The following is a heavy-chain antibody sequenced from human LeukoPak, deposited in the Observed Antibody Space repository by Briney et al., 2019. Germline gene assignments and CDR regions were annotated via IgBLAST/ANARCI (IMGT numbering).Heavy chain of an antibody. Sequence: GGSLRLSCAAFGFTFSSHAMSWVRQAPGKGLEWVSAISGSGGSTYYADSVKGRFTVSRDNSKNTLYLQMNSLRAEDTAVYYSAKETDSSGWYVRFDPWGQGTLVTVSS. CDR2: ISGSGGST. V-gene: IGHV3-23*01. J-gene: IGHJ5*02. CDR3: AKETDSSGWYVRFDP. CDR1: GFTFSSHA. D-gene: IGHD6-19*01.